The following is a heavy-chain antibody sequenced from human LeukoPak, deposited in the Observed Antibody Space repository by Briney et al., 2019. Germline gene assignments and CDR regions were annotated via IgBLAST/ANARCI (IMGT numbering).Heavy chain of an antibody. J-gene: IGHJ6*02. Sequence: GGSLRLSCAASGFSFSSYAMNWVRQAPGKGLEWVSAISGSGGSTYYADSVKGRFTIFRDNSKNTLYLQMNSLRAEDTAVYYCAKDTVAGTSNYYYYGMDVWGQGTTVTVSS. CDR2: ISGSGGST. D-gene: IGHD6-19*01. CDR3: AKDTVAGTSNYYYYGMDV. V-gene: IGHV3-23*01. CDR1: GFSFSSYA.